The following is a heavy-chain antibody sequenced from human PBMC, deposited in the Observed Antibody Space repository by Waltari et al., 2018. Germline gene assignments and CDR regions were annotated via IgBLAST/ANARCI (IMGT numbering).Heavy chain of an antibody. CDR2: ISWNSGSI. J-gene: IGHJ3*02. D-gene: IGHD4-17*01. CDR1: GFTFDDYA. CDR3: AKDLDYGDYLSAFDI. V-gene: IGHV3-9*01. Sequence: EVQLVESGGGLVQPGRSLRLSCAASGFTFDDYAMHWVRQAPGKGLEWVSGISWNSGSIGYADSVKGRFTNSRDNAKNSLYLQMNSLRAEDTTLYYGAKDLDYGDYLSAFDIWGQGTMVTVSS.